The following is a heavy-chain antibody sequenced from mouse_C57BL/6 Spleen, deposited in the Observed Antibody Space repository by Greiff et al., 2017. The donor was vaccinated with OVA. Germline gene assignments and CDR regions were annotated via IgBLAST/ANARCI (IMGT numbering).Heavy chain of an antibody. CDR3: ARKGYGSSHAMDY. CDR2: IDPSDSYT. D-gene: IGHD1-1*01. CDR1: GYTFTSYW. V-gene: IGHV1-50*01. Sequence: QVQLQQPGAELVKPGASVKLSCKASGYTFTSYWMQRVKQRPGQGLEWIGEIDPSDSYTNYNQKFKGKATLTVDTSSSTAYMQLSSLTSEDSAVYYCARKGYGSSHAMDYWGQGTSVTVSS. J-gene: IGHJ4*01.